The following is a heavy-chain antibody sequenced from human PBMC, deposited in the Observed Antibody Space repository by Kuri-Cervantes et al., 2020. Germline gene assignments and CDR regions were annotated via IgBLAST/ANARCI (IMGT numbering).Heavy chain of an antibody. V-gene: IGHV3-53*01. CDR2: IYSGGST. J-gene: IGHJ3*02. CDR3: ARWASDAFDI. Sequence: GESLKISCAASGFTVSSNYMSWVRQAPGKGLEWVSVIYSGGSTYYADSVKGRFTISSDNSKNTLYLQMNSLRAEDTAVYYCARWASDAFDIWGQGTMVTVSS. CDR1: GFTVSSNY.